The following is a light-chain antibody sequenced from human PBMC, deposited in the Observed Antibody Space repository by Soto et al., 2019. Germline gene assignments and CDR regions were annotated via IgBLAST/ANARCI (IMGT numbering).Light chain of an antibody. Sequence: QAVVTQEPLLTVSPGGAVTLTCGSRTGAVTSGHYPYWFQQKPGQAPSTLIYDTTNKDSRTPARFSGSLLGGKAALTLSGAQAEDEAEYYCLLSYSGARFFGGGTKVTVL. CDR1: TGAVTSGHY. CDR2: DTT. J-gene: IGLJ2*01. V-gene: IGLV7-46*01. CDR3: LLSYSGARF.